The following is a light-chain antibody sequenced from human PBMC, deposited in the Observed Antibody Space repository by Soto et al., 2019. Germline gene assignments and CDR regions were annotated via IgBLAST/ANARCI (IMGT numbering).Light chain of an antibody. Sequence: DIQMTQSPSTLSPSVGDRVPITCRASQSISSCLAWYQQKPGKAPKLLIYDASNLESGVPSRFSGSGSGTEFTLTISSLQPDDFATYYCQQYNSYSPWTFGQGTKVDIK. V-gene: IGKV1-5*01. CDR1: QSISSC. J-gene: IGKJ1*01. CDR2: DAS. CDR3: QQYNSYSPWT.